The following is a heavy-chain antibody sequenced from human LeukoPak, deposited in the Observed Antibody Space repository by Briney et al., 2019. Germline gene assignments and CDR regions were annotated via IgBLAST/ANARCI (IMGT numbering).Heavy chain of an antibody. Sequence: PGGSLRLSCAASGFTFSSYAMSWVRQAPGKGLEWVPAISGSGGSTYYADSVKGRFTISRDNSKNTLYLQMNSLRAEDTAVYYRAKDGKYSGSYYVNWGQGTLVTVSS. V-gene: IGHV3-23*01. CDR3: AKDGKYSGSYYVN. D-gene: IGHD1-26*01. J-gene: IGHJ4*02. CDR2: ISGSGGST. CDR1: GFTFSSYA.